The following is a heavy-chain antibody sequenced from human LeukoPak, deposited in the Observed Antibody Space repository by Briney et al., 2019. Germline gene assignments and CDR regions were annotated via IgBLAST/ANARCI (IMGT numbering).Heavy chain of an antibody. Sequence: SQTLSLTCAVSGGSISSGSYSWSWIRQPPGKGLEWIGYIYHSGSTYYNSSLKSRVTISVDRSKNQFSLKLSSVTAADTAVYYCARTRIRGVIINGFDIWGQGTMVTVSS. CDR2: IYHSGST. J-gene: IGHJ3*02. CDR3: ARTRIRGVIINGFDI. CDR1: GGSISSGSYS. D-gene: IGHD3-10*01. V-gene: IGHV4-30-2*01.